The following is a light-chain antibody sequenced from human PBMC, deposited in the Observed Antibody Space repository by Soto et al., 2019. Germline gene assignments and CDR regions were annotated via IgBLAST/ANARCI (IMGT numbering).Light chain of an antibody. J-gene: IGKJ1*01. Sequence: DIHITPSPSTLSASVGDRVSITCRASQSISSWLAWYQQKPGKAPKLLIYDASSLESGVPSRFSGSGSGTEFTLTISSLQPDDFATYYCQQYNSYAWTFGQGTKVDI. V-gene: IGKV1-5*01. CDR2: DAS. CDR3: QQYNSYAWT. CDR1: QSISSW.